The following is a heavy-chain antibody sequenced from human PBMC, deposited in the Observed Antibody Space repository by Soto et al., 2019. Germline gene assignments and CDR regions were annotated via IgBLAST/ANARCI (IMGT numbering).Heavy chain of an antibody. CDR1: GGSITSSSYY. D-gene: IGHD5-12*01. V-gene: IGHV4-30-4*08. CDR2: IYYSGST. J-gene: IGHJ6*02. CDR3: ARADGYTYYYGMDV. Sequence: SETLSLTCTVSGGSITSSSYYWGWIRQPPGKGLEWIGYIYYSGSTYYNPSLKSRVTISVDTSKNQFSLKLSSVTAADTAVYYCARADGYTYYYGMDVWGQGTTVTVS.